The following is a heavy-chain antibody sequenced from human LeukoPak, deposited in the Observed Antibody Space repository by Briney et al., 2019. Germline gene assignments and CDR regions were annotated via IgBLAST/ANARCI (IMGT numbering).Heavy chain of an antibody. CDR1: GFTFSSYG. D-gene: IGHD3-10*01. V-gene: IGHV3-30*02. CDR2: IRYDGSNK. CDR3: ASNVLLWFGELPQPLIDY. J-gene: IGHJ4*02. Sequence: PGGSLRLSCAASGFTFSSYGMHWVRQAPGKGLEWVAFIRYDGSNKYYADSVKGRFTISRDNSKNTLYLQMNSLRAEDTAVYYCASNVLLWFGELPQPLIDYWGQGTLVTVSS.